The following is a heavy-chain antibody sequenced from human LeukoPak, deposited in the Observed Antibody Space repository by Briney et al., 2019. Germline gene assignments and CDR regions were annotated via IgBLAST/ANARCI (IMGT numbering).Heavy chain of an antibody. CDR1: GGTFSSYA. V-gene: IGHV1-69*13. CDR3: ARVPVHDYSNQRYYYYMDV. J-gene: IGHJ6*03. CDR2: IIPIFGTA. Sequence: SVKVSCKASGGTFSSYAISWVRQAPGQGLEWMGGIIPIFGTANYAQKFQGRVTITADESTSTAYMELSSLRSEDTAVYYCARVPVHDYSNQRYYYYMDVWGKGTTVTVSS. D-gene: IGHD4-11*01.